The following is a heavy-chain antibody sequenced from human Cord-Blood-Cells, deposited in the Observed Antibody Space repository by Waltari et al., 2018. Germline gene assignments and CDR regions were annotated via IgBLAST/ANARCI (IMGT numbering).Heavy chain of an antibody. J-gene: IGHJ4*02. D-gene: IGHD6-19*01. V-gene: IGHV3-23*01. Sequence: EVQLLESGGGLVQSGGALRLSCAASGFTFSSYAMRWVRPAPGKGLEWVSAISGSGGSTYYADSVKDRFTISRDNSKNTLYLQMNSLRAEDTAVYYCARKYSSGWYGEYDYWGQGTLVTVSS. CDR2: ISGSGGST. CDR3: ARKYSSGWYGEYDY. CDR1: GFTFSSYA.